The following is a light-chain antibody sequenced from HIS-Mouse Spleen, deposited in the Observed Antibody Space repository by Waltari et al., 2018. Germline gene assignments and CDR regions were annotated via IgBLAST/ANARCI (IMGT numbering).Light chain of an antibody. CDR1: SSDVVGYNY. V-gene: IGLV2-14*03. CDR2: DVS. J-gene: IGLJ3*02. Sequence: QSALTQPASVSGSPGQSITISCTGTSSDVVGYNYVSWYQQHPGKAPKLMIYDVSNRPSGVSNRFSGSKSGNTASLTISGLQAEDEADYYCSSYTSFWVFGGGTKLTVL. CDR3: SSYTSFWV.